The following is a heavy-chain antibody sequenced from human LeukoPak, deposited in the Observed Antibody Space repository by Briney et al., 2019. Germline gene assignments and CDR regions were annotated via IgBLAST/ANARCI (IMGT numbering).Heavy chain of an antibody. CDR3: ARGGYSYGYGMDV. D-gene: IGHD5-18*01. Sequence: PSETLSLTRAVYGGSFSGYYWSWIRQPPGKGLEWIGEINHSGSTNYNPSLKSRVTISVDTSKNQFSLKLSSVTAADTAVYYCARGGYSYGYGMDVWGQGTTVTVSS. CDR2: INHSGST. J-gene: IGHJ6*02. V-gene: IGHV4-34*01. CDR1: GGSFSGYY.